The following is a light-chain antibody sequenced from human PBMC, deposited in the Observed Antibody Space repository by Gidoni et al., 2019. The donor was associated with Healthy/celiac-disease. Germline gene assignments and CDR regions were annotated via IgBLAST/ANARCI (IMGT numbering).Light chain of an antibody. CDR1: QSVSSY. CDR2: DAS. Sequence: EIVLTQSPATLSLSPGERATLSCRASQSVSSYLAWYQQQPGQAPRLLIYDASNRATGIPARFSGSGSGTDFTLTISSLEPEDFAVYYCQQRSNWPPIXFXQGTRLEIK. J-gene: IGKJ5*01. CDR3: QQRSNWPPIX. V-gene: IGKV3-11*01.